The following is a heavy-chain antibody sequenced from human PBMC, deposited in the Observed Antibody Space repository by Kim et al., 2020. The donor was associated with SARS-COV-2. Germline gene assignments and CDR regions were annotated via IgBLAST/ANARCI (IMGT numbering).Heavy chain of an antibody. CDR1: GYTFTSYA. D-gene: IGHD3-22*01. CDR3: ARDPYVLEVGYNWFDP. J-gene: IGHJ5*02. Sequence: ASVKVSCKASGYTFTSYAMHWVRQAPGQRLEWMGWINAGNGNTKYSQKFQGRVTITRDTSASTAYMELSSLRSEDTAVYYCARDPYVLEVGYNWFDPWGQGTLVTVSS. V-gene: IGHV1-3*01. CDR2: INAGNGNT.